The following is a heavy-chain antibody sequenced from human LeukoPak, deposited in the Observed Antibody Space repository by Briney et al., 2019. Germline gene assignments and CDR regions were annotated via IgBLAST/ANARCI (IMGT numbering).Heavy chain of an antibody. CDR1: GASINSGTYY. V-gene: IGHV4-39*01. D-gene: IGHD3-9*01. CDR2: FSYSGNI. J-gene: IGHJ3*02. Sequence: SETLSLTCTVSGASINSGTYYWGWVRQPPGKGLEWIGTFSYSGNIYYNPSLKSRVTISVDTSKNQFSLRLSSVTAADTAVYFCAKGLRYLSFNDAFDIWGQGTMVTVSS. CDR3: AKGLRYLSFNDAFDI.